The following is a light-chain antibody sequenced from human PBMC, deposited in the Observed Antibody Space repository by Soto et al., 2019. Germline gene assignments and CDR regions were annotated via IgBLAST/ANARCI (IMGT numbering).Light chain of an antibody. J-gene: IGLJ3*02. CDR2: AVN. CDR1: SSDVGDYNY. Sequence: QSALTQPRSVSGSPGQSVTISCTGTSSDVGDYNYVSWYQQHPGKAPKLLIYAVNMRPSGVPDRFSGSKSGNTASLTNSGLQAEDEADYSCCSYAGSYTWVFGGGTKLTVL. CDR3: CSYAGSYTWV. V-gene: IGLV2-11*01.